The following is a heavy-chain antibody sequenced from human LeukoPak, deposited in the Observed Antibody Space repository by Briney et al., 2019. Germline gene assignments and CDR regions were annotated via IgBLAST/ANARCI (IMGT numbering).Heavy chain of an antibody. CDR3: AREPRLSFDY. D-gene: IGHD2/OR15-2a*01. Sequence: SETLSLTCTVSGGSISSHYSSWIRQPPGKGLEWIGYIHYSGSTNYNPSLKSRVTISIDTSKNQFSLKLSSVTAADTAVYYCAREPRLSFDYWGQGTVVTVSA. CDR2: IHYSGST. J-gene: IGHJ4*02. CDR1: GGSISSHY. V-gene: IGHV4-59*11.